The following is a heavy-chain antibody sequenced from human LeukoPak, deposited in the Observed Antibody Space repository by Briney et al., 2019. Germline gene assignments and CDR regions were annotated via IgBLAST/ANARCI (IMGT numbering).Heavy chain of an antibody. D-gene: IGHD3-22*01. CDR3: ARSYYYDRSGSRHYYFDS. CDR2: IDYSGGN. CDR1: GGSISNHY. J-gene: IGHJ4*02. V-gene: IGHV4-59*11. Sequence: SETLSLTCTVSGGSISNHYWNWIRQPPGKGLEWIGHIDYSGGNNYNPSLKSRVIISVDRSKTQFSLNLSSVTAADTAVYYCARSYYYDRSGSRHYYFDSWGQGTLVTVSS.